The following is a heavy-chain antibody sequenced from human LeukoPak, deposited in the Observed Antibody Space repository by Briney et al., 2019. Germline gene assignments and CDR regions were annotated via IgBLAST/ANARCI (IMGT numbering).Heavy chain of an antibody. J-gene: IGHJ4*02. V-gene: IGHV3-23*01. D-gene: IGHD6-13*01. CDR3: AKVGGQQLESPPVDY. Sequence: GGSLRLSCAASGFTFSSYGMSWVRQAPGKGLEWVSAISGSGGSTYYADSVKGRFTISRDNSKNTLYLQMNSLRAEDTAVYYCAKVGGQQLESPPVDYWGQGTLVTVSS. CDR2: ISGSGGST. CDR1: GFTFSSYG.